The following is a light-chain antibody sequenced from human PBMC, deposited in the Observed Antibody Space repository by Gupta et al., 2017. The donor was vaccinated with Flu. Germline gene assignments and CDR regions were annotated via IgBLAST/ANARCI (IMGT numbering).Light chain of an antibody. CDR1: QSVSSY. V-gene: IGKV3-11*01. J-gene: IGKJ3*01. CDR2: DAS. CDR3: QQRRT. Sequence: EIVLTQSPATLSLSPGERATLSCRASQSVSSYLAWYQQKPGQAPRLLIYDASNRATGIPARFSGSGSGTDFTLTIGSLEPEDFAVYYCQQRRTFGPGTKVDIK.